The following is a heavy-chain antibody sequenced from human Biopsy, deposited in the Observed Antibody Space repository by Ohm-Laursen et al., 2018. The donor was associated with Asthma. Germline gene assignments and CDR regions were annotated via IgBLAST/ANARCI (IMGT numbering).Heavy chain of an antibody. J-gene: IGHJ5*02. CDR3: ARGQKSAGDRWFDP. Sequence: ASVKVSCKPSGYTFTSYYMHWVRQAPGQGLEWMGRINPNSGATNYAQKFQGRVTMTRDTSISTAYMEVSRLRSDDTAVYYCARGQKSAGDRWFDPWGQGTLVTVSS. V-gene: IGHV1-2*06. CDR1: GYTFTSYY. CDR2: INPNSGAT. D-gene: IGHD6-13*01.